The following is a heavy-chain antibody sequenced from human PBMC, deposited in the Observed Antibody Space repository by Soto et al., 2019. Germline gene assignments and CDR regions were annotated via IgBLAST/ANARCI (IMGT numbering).Heavy chain of an antibody. CDR2: VYWDDDK. J-gene: IGHJ4*02. CDR3: THRSGMAGNGYLPGL. V-gene: IGHV2-5*02. D-gene: IGHD6-25*01. CDR1: GFSLNTNEMG. Sequence: QITLKESGPTLVKPTQTLTLTCTFSGFSLNTNEMGVGWIRQPPGKALEWLALVYWDDDKRYRSSLKNRLTIPKDTPKNQVDHTMTNMDPVDTATYYCTHRSGMAGNGYLPGLWGQGILVTVSS.